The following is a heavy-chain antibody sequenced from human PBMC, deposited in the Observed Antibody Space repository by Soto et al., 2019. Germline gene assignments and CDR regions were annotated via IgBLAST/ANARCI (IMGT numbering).Heavy chain of an antibody. Sequence: QVQLVQSGAEVKKPGSSVKVSCKASGGTFNSYGLSWVRQAPGQGLEWMGRIVPIFGSANYAQKFQGRVTITADKSTSTAYMELSSLRSEDTAVYYCARRVNGYSGFATDCWGQGTLVTVSS. J-gene: IGHJ4*02. V-gene: IGHV1-69*06. D-gene: IGHD5-12*01. CDR3: ARRVNGYSGFATDC. CDR2: IVPIFGSA. CDR1: GGTFNSYG.